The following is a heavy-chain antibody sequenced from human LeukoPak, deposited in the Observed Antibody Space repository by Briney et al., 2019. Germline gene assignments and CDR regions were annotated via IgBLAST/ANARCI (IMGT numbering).Heavy chain of an antibody. CDR2: IYHSGST. CDR3: ARDGWPSNYGMDL. CDR1: GGSISSGGYS. D-gene: IGHD2-15*01. Sequence: SETLSLTCAVSGGSISSGGYSWSWIRQPPGKGLEWIGYIYHSGSTYYNPSLKGRVTISVDRSKNQFSLKLSSVTAADTAVYYCARDGWPSNYGMDLWGQGTTVTVSS. J-gene: IGHJ6*02. V-gene: IGHV4-30-2*01.